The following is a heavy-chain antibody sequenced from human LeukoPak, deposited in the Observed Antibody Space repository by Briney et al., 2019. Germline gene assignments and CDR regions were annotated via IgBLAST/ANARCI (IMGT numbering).Heavy chain of an antibody. CDR1: GYTFTSYY. CDR2: INPSGGST. Sequence: ASVKVSCKASGYTFTSYYMHWVRQAPGQGLERMGIINPSGGSTSCAQKFQGRVTMTRDTSTSTVYMELSSLRSEDTAVYYCARARVTIFGVVINLYYYYGMDVWGQGTTVTVSS. CDR3: ARARVTIFGVVINLYYYYGMDV. J-gene: IGHJ6*02. D-gene: IGHD3-3*01. V-gene: IGHV1-46*01.